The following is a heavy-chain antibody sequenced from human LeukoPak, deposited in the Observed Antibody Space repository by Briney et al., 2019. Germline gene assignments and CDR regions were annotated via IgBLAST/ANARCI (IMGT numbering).Heavy chain of an antibody. V-gene: IGHV3-30-3*01. D-gene: IGHD2-2*01. Sequence: GRSLRLSCAASGFTFSSYAMHWVRQAPGKGLEWVAVISYDGSNKYYADSVKGRFTISRDNSKNTLYLQMNSLRAEDTAVYYCARDGYCSSTSCYDPGYYYYHMDVWGKGTTVTVSS. CDR2: ISYDGSNK. CDR1: GFTFSSYA. CDR3: ARDGYCSSTSCYDPGYYYYHMDV. J-gene: IGHJ6*03.